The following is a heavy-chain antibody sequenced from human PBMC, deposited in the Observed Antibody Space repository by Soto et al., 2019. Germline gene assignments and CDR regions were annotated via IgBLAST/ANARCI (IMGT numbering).Heavy chain of an antibody. Sequence: GSLRLSCTGSGFPFSAYNINWVRQAPGKGLEWVSSITVGSSHIYQPNSMKGRFTISRDDAKNSVYLQIDSLRDEDTALYYCSRSPEVGVRGAYWGQGTLVTVSS. J-gene: IGHJ4*02. CDR3: SRSPEVGVRGAY. CDR2: ITVGSSHI. V-gene: IGHV3-21*01. D-gene: IGHD3-16*01. CDR1: GFPFSAYN.